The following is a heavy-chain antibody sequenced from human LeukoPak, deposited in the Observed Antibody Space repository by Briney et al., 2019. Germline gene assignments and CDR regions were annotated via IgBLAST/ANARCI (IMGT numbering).Heavy chain of an antibody. V-gene: IGHV4-39*01. CDR1: GGSISSSSYD. J-gene: IGHJ5*02. CDR3: ALLWFGESNWFDP. CDR2: IYYSGST. D-gene: IGHD3-10*01. Sequence: SETLSLTCTVSGGSISSSSYDWGWIRQPPGKGLEWIGSIYYSGSTYYNPSLKSRVTISVDTSKSQFSLKLRSVTAADTAVYYCALLWFGESNWFDPWGQGTLVTVSS.